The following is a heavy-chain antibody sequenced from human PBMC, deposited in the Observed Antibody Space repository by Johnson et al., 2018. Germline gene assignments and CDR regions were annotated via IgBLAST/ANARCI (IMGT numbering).Heavy chain of an antibody. CDR1: GFTFDDYA. V-gene: IGHV3-9*01. D-gene: IGHD2-2*01. Sequence: VQLVESGGGLVQPGRSLRLSCAASGFTFDDYAMHWVRQAPGTGLEWVSGIRWNSGSIGYADSVKGRFTLSRDNATNSLYLQMNSLRAEDTALYYCAKDILLSGDCSSPSCYDYYYGMDVWGQGTTVTVSS. CDR2: IRWNSGSI. CDR3: AKDILLSGDCSSPSCYDYYYGMDV. J-gene: IGHJ6*02.